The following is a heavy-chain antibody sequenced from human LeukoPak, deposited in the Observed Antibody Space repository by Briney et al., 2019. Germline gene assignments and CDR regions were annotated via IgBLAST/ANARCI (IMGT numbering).Heavy chain of an antibody. J-gene: IGHJ6*03. Sequence: AGGSLRLSCAASGFTFSSYWMHWVRQAPGEGLVWVSRSSTEGSRTSYADSVKGRFTISRDNAKNTLYLQMNSLRAEDMAVYYCAKRLGYCSSTSCYTDYYYYYMDVWGKGTTVTVSS. CDR1: GFTFSSYW. D-gene: IGHD2-2*02. CDR2: SSTEGSRT. V-gene: IGHV3-74*01. CDR3: AKRLGYCSSTSCYTDYYYYYMDV.